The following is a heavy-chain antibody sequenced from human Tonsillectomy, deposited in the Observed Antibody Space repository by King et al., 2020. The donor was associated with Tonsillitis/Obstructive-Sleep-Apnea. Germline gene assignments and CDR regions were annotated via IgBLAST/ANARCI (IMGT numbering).Heavy chain of an antibody. J-gene: IGHJ4*02. D-gene: IGHD6-19*01. V-gene: IGHV5-51*01. CDR1: GYSFTSNW. CDR2: IYPGDSDI. CDR3: ARETYNSGWYGDFDY. Sequence: QLVQSGAEVKKPGESLKISCKGSGYSFTSNWIGWVRQMPGKGLEWMGLIYPGDSDISYSPSFQGQVTISADKSISTAYLQWNSLKASDTAMYYCARETYNSGWYGDFDYWGQGTLVTVSS.